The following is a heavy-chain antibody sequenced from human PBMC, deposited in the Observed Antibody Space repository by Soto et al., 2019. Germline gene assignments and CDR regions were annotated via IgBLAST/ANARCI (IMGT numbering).Heavy chain of an antibody. D-gene: IGHD3-22*01. Sequence: QVQLQQWGAGLLKPSETLSLTCAVYGGSFSGYYWSWVRQPPGKGLEWFGEINHRGRTNYNPSLKSRVTISVDPSKNQFSLKLSSVTAADTAVYYCARSLIPYYYDSSGYCYDYWGQGTLVTVSS. CDR2: INHRGRT. J-gene: IGHJ4*02. CDR1: GGSFSGYY. V-gene: IGHV4-34*01. CDR3: ARSLIPYYYDSSGYCYDY.